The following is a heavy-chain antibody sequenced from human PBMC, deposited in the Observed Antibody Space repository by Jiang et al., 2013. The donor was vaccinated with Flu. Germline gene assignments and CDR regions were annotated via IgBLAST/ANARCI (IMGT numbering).Heavy chain of an antibody. CDR1: GGSISSYY. V-gene: IGHV4-4*09. D-gene: IGHD2-15*01. CDR2: IYTSGST. J-gene: IGHJ4*02. Sequence: GSGLVKPSETLSLTCTVSGGSISSYYWSWIRQPPGKGLEWIGYIYTSGSTNYNPSLKSRVTISVDTSKNQFSLKLSSVTAADTAVYYCAREYCSGGSCTFDYWGQGTLVTVSS. CDR3: AREYCSGGSCTFDY.